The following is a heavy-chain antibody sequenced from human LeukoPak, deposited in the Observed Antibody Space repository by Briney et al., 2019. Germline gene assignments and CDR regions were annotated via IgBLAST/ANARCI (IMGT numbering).Heavy chain of an antibody. V-gene: IGHV3-74*01. CDR3: AREGLNCSSSSCQRATFDY. J-gene: IGHJ4*02. CDR1: GFTFSNYW. D-gene: IGHD2-2*01. CDR2: IKGDGSST. Sequence: GGSLRLSCATSGFTFSNYWMHRVRQVPGKGLVWVSRIKGDGSSTRNADSVEGRFTISRDNAKNTLYLQMNSLRAEDTAVYYCAREGLNCSSSSCQRATFDYWGQGTLVTVSS.